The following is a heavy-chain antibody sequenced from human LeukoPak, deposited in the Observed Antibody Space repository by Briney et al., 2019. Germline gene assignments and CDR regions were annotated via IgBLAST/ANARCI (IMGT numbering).Heavy chain of an antibody. J-gene: IGHJ4*02. D-gene: IGHD6-6*01. CDR2: IYPGDSDT. V-gene: IGHV5-51*01. CDR3: ARSIAASSYLGFDY. CDR1: GYSFTSYW. Sequence: GASLKISCKGSGYSFTSYWVGWVRQLPGKGLEWMGIIYPGDSDTRYSPSFQGQVTISADKSISTAYLQWSSLKASDTAMYYCARSIAASSYLGFDYWGQGTLVTVSS.